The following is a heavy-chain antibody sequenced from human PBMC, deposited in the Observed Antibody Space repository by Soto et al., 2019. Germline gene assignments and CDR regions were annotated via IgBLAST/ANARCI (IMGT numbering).Heavy chain of an antibody. CDR1: GFTFSSYA. CDR3: ARDWRYCSSTSCSTRENWFDP. V-gene: IGHV3-30-3*01. Sequence: HPGGSLRLSCAASGFTFSSYAMHWVRQAPGKGLEWVAVISYDGSNKYYADSVKGRFTISRDNSKNTLYLQMNSLRAEDTAVYYCARDWRYCSSTSCSTRENWFDPWGQGTLVTVSS. J-gene: IGHJ5*02. D-gene: IGHD2-2*02. CDR2: ISYDGSNK.